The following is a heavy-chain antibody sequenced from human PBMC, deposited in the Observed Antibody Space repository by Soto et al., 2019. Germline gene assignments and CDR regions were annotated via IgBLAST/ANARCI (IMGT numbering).Heavy chain of an antibody. Sequence: LSETLSLTCTVSGGSINNHYWSWIRQPPGKGLEWLGYVYHSGITNYNPSLKSRVTISVDTSKNQFSLKLSSVTAADTAVYYCARAPYYYDSSGYYRYWGQGTLVTSPQ. CDR3: ARAPYYYDSSGYYRY. CDR2: VYHSGIT. CDR1: GGSINNHY. J-gene: IGHJ4*02. V-gene: IGHV4-59*11. D-gene: IGHD3-22*01.